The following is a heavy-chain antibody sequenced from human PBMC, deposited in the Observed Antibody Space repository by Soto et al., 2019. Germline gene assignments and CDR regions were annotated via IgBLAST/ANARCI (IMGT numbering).Heavy chain of an antibody. CDR2: IYHSGST. J-gene: IGHJ6*02. Sequence: QVQLQESGPGLVKFSQTLSLTCTVSGGSIRTTRYYWSWIRQHPGKGLEWIAYIYHSGSTYYNPFLKSRVEMSVATSRNQVSLSLSSVAAAATAVYYCARVASDDRSTISGVVIGAMDVWGQGTTVTVSS. V-gene: IGHV4-31*03. CDR1: GGSIRTTRYY. CDR3: ARVASDDRSTISGVVIGAMDV. D-gene: IGHD3-3*01.